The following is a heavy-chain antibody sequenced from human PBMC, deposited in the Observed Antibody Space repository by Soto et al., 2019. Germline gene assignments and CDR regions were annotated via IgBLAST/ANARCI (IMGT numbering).Heavy chain of an antibody. CDR3: TRGNVVPLDY. CDR2: IYHSGST. J-gene: IGHJ4*02. CDR1: GGSISSGGYS. V-gene: IGHV4-30-2*01. D-gene: IGHD2-21*01. Sequence: QLQLQESGSGLVKPSQTLSLTCAVSGGSISSGGYSWSWIRQPPGKGLEWIGYIYHSGSTYYNPSLKSRVTISVERSKNHVSLKLSSVTDAETAFYYCTRGNVVPLDYWGQGTLVTVSS.